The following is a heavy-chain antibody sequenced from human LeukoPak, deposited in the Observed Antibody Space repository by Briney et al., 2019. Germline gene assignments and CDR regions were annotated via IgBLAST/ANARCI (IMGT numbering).Heavy chain of an antibody. D-gene: IGHD3-3*01. CDR1: GFIFSSNG. CDR2: ISSSGNSA. CDR3: TSWLLLQDAFDI. J-gene: IGHJ3*02. V-gene: IGHV3-48*02. Sequence: GGSLRLSCTASGFIFSSNGMNWVRQAPGKGLEWVSHISSSGNSAYYADSVKGRFTISRDNARNSVYLHMDSLRDEDTAVYYCTSWLLLQDAFDIWGQGTMVTVSS.